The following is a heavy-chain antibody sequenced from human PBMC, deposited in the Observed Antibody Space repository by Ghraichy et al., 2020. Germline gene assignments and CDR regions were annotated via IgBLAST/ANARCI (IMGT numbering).Heavy chain of an antibody. CDR2: ISSSSSYI. V-gene: IGHV3-21*01. D-gene: IGHD1-26*01. J-gene: IGHJ4*02. CDR1: GFTFSSYS. CDR3: ARDRSRIVGANHVDY. Sequence: GGSLRLSCAASGFTFSSYSMNWVRQAPGKGLEWVSSISSSSSYIYYADSVKGRFTISRDNAKNSLYLQMNSLRAEDTAVYYCARDRSRIVGANHVDYWGQGTLVTVSS.